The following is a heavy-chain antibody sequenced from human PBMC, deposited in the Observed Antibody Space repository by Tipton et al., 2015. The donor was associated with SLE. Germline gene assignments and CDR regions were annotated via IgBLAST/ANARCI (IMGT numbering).Heavy chain of an antibody. CDR3: ARELGSSGYRYFDY. CDR2: IYYSGST. CDR1: GGSISSYY. V-gene: IGHV4-59*12. Sequence: TLSLTCTVSGGSISSYYWSWIRQPPGKGLEWIGYIYYSGSTSYNPSLKSRVTISVDTSKNQFSLKLSSVTAADTAVYYCARELGSSGYRYFDYWGQGTLVTVSS. J-gene: IGHJ4*02. D-gene: IGHD3-22*01.